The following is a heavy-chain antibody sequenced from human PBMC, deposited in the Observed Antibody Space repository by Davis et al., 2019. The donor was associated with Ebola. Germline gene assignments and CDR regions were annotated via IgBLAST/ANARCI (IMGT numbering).Heavy chain of an antibody. CDR2: INSDGSST. J-gene: IGHJ4*02. D-gene: IGHD3-10*01. V-gene: IGHV3-74*01. Sequence: GESLKISCAASGFTFSSYWMHWVRQAPGKGLVWVSRINSDGSSTSYADSVKGRFTISRDNAKNTLYLQMNSLRAEDTAAYYCARGHNRPLLLWFGELSYWGQGTLVTVSS. CDR1: GFTFSSYW. CDR3: ARGHNRPLLLWFGELSY.